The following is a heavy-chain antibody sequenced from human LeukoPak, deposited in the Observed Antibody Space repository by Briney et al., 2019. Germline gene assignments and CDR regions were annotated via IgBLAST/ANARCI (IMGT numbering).Heavy chain of an antibody. J-gene: IGHJ5*02. Sequence: SETLSLTCTVSGGSISSHYWSWIRQPAGKGLEWIGRIYTSGSTNYNPSLKSRVTMSADTSKNQFSLKLSSVTAADTAVYYCARDVVVPAATDWFDPWGQGTLVTVSS. V-gene: IGHV4-4*07. CDR3: ARDVVVPAATDWFDP. CDR2: IYTSGST. CDR1: GGSISSHY. D-gene: IGHD2-2*01.